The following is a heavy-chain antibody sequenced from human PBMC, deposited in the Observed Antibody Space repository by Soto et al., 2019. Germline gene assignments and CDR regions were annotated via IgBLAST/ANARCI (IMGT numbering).Heavy chain of an antibody. J-gene: IGHJ4*02. D-gene: IGHD3-3*01. CDR3: ARDKGEVGRITIFGVVRPAWFDY. CDR1: GFTFSSYS. Sequence: GGSLRLSCAASGFTFSSYSMNWVRQAPGKGLEWVSSISSSSSYIYYADSVKGRFTISRDNAKNSLYLQMNSLRAEDTAVYYCARDKGEVGRITIFGVVRPAWFDYWGQGTLVTVSS. V-gene: IGHV3-21*01. CDR2: ISSSSSYI.